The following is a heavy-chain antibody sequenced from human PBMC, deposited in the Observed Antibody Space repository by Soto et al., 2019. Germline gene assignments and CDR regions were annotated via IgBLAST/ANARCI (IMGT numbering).Heavy chain of an antibody. CDR2: ISGSGDST. J-gene: IGHJ4*02. V-gene: IGHV3-23*01. Sequence: EVRLLESGGGLVQPGGSLRLSCAASGFTFSVYAMSWVRQAPGKGLEWVSGISGSGDSTHYADSAKGRFTVSRDNSKSMLYLQPNSLRAEDTAIYSCAKALYGGFTYWGQGTLVTVSS. CDR3: AKALYGGFTY. CDR1: GFTFSVYA. D-gene: IGHD3-10*01.